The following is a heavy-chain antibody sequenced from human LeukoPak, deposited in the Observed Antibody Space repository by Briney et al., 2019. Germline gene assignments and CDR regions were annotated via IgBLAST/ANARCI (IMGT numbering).Heavy chain of an antibody. Sequence: GGSLRLSCAASGFTFSSYAMHWVRQAPGKGLEWVAVISYDGSNKYYADSVKGRFTISRDNSKNTLYLQMNSLRAEDTAVFYCARPYSSGWYGDFDYWGQGTLVTVSS. V-gene: IGHV3-30-3*01. CDR1: GFTFSSYA. CDR3: ARPYSSGWYGDFDY. CDR2: ISYDGSNK. D-gene: IGHD6-19*01. J-gene: IGHJ4*02.